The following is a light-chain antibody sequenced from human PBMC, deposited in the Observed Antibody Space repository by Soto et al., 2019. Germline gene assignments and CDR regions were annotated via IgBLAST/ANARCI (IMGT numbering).Light chain of an antibody. Sequence: QSVLTQPPSVSGAPGQRVTISCTGSSSNIGAGYDVHWYQQLPGTAPKLLIYGNSNRPSGVPDRFSGSKSGTSACLAITGLEDEDEADYDSQSYDSSLSGYVFGTGTKLTVL. J-gene: IGLJ1*01. CDR3: QSYDSSLSGYV. CDR1: SSNIGAGYD. CDR2: GNS. V-gene: IGLV1-40*01.